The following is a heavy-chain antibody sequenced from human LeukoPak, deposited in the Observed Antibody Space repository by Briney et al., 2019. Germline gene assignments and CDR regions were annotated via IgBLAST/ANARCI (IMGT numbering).Heavy chain of an antibody. J-gene: IGHJ6*03. V-gene: IGHV3-23*01. CDR1: GFTFSAYV. CDR3: AKAHLPDYYYMDV. Sequence: GGSLRLSCAASGFTFSAYVMSWVRQAPGKGLEWVSSISGSGDITYYADSVKGRFTISRDNSRNTLHLQMNSLRAEDTALYCCAKAHLPDYYYMDVWGKGTTVTVSS. CDR2: ISGSGDIT.